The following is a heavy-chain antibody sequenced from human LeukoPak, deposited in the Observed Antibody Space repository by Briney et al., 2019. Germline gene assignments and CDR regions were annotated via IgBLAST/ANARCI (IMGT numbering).Heavy chain of an antibody. D-gene: IGHD3-9*01. CDR1: GFSFSTYW. CDR2: INTDARST. CDR3: ARVGRYFDWLLPTDFDY. Sequence: GGSLRLSCAASGFSFSTYWMHWVRQAPGKGLEWVSRINTDARSTSYADSVKGRFTISRDNAKNTLYLQMNSLRAEDTAVYYCARVGRYFDWLLPTDFDYWGQGTLVTVSS. J-gene: IGHJ4*02. V-gene: IGHV3-74*01.